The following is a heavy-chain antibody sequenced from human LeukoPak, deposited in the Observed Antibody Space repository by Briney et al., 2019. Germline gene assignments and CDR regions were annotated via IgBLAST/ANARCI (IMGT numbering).Heavy chain of an antibody. CDR2: ISYDGSNK. D-gene: IGHD4-17*01. Sequence: GGSLRLSCAASGFNFSSYAMHWVRQAPGKGLEWVAGISYDGSNKYYAASVKGRFTISRDNSKNTLYLQMNSLRAEGAAVYYCARDLNDYGDYSSLWGQGTLVTVSS. V-gene: IGHV3-30*04. J-gene: IGHJ4*02. CDR1: GFNFSSYA. CDR3: ARDLNDYGDYSSL.